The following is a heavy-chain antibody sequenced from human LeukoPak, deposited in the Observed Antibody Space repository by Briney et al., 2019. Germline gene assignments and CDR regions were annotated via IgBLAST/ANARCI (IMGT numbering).Heavy chain of an antibody. CDR1: GGSISSYY. Sequence: EPSETLSLTCTVSGGSISSYYWSWIRQPPGKGLEWIGYIYYSGSTNYNPSLKSRVTISVDTSKNQFSLKLSSVTAADTAVYYCARVEAYSSSWYDGGYYFDYWGQGTLVTVSS. CDR2: IYYSGST. J-gene: IGHJ4*02. V-gene: IGHV4-59*01. D-gene: IGHD6-13*01. CDR3: ARVEAYSSSWYDGGYYFDY.